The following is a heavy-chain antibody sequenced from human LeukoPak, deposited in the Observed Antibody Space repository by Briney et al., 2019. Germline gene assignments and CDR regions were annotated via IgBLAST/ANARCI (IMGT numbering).Heavy chain of an antibody. D-gene: IGHD6-13*01. V-gene: IGHV3-21*01. J-gene: IGHJ6*02. CDR1: GFTFSSYT. CDR3: TTKGAAGQYYYYSMDV. CDR2: ISSITTYI. Sequence: GGSLRLSCAASGFTFSSYTMNWVRQAPGKGLEWVSSISSITTYIYYADSVKGRFTISRDNAKNSLYLQMNSPRAEDTAVYYCTTKGAAGQYYYYSMDVWGQGTTVTVSS.